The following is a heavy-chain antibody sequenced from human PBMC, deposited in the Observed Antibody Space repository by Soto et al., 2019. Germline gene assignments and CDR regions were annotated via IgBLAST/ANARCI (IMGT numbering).Heavy chain of an antibody. CDR3: EVTTGY. V-gene: IGHV1-8*01. CDR1: GYTFTEYD. J-gene: IGHJ4*02. Sequence: ASVKVSCQTSGYTFTEYDTNWVRQAPGQGPEYMGWVSPENKNTGYAPQFRGRVSMTTDTTISTAYLEVTNLTYEDTAVYYCEVTTGYWGQGTMVTVSS. CDR2: VSPENKNT. D-gene: IGHD1-1*01.